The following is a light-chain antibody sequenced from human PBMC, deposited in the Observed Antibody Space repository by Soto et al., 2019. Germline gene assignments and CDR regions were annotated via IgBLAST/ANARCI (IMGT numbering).Light chain of an antibody. Sequence: AIRMTQSPSSLSASTGDRVTITCRASEGISSYLAWYQQKPGKAPKLLIYAASTLQSGVPSRFSGSGSGTDCTLTISCLQSEDFATYYCQQYYSYPWPFGQGTKVEIK. CDR2: AAS. CDR1: EGISSY. CDR3: QQYYSYPWP. V-gene: IGKV1-8*01. J-gene: IGKJ1*01.